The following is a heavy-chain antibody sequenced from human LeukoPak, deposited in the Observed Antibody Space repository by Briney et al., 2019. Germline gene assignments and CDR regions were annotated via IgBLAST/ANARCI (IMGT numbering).Heavy chain of an antibody. D-gene: IGHD1-14*01. J-gene: IGHJ4*02. Sequence: GGSLRLSCAASGFTFGGFNRNWVRQAPGKGLEWVASISSSSSYIYNADSVKGRFTISRDNAKNSLYLQMDSLRAEDTAVYYCARDGAGHYFDYWGQGALVTVSS. CDR1: GFTFGGFN. V-gene: IGHV3-21*01. CDR2: ISSSSSYI. CDR3: ARDGAGHYFDY.